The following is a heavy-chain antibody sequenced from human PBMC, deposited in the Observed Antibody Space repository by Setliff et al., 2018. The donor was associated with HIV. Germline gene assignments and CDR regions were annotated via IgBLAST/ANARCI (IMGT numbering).Heavy chain of an antibody. CDR1: GGSFSGYY. J-gene: IGHJ4*02. D-gene: IGHD3-22*01. Sequence: TSETLSLTCAVYGGSFSGYYWSWIRQPPRKRLEWIGELNDSGGTNYNPSLKSRVTMSVDTSKNQFSLNLRSVTAADTAVYYCARGARYAYYYESSGYYRHFDYWGQGTLVTVSS. V-gene: IGHV4-34*01. CDR2: LNDSGGT. CDR3: ARGARYAYYYESSGYYRHFDY.